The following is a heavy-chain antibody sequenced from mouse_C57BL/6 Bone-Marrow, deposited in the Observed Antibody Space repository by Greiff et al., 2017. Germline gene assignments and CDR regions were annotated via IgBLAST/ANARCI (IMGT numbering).Heavy chain of an antibody. CDR2: ISSGGSYT. D-gene: IGHD2-1*01. CDR3: ARHDYGNYSH. V-gene: IGHV5-6*02. CDR1: GFPFSSSG. J-gene: IGHJ2*01. Sequence: DVMLVESGGDLVKPGGSLKLSCAASGFPFSSSGMSWVRQTPDKWLEWVATISSGGSYTYSPDSVKGRFTISRDNAKNTLYLQMSSLKSEATAMYYCARHDYGNYSHWGQGSTRPVSS.